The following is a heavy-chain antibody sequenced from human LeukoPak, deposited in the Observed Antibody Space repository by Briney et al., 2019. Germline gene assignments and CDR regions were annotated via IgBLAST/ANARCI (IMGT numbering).Heavy chain of an antibody. V-gene: IGHV1-18*01. CDR2: ISAYNGNT. CDR1: GYTFTRYG. J-gene: IGHJ5*02. CDR3: ARATHCTNGVCYEWFDP. Sequence: ASVKVSCKASGYTFTRYGISWVRQAPGQGLEWMGWISAYNGNTNYAQKLQGRVTMTTDTSTSTAYMELRSLRSDDTAVYYCARATHCTNGVCYEWFDPWGQGTLVTVSS. D-gene: IGHD2-8*01.